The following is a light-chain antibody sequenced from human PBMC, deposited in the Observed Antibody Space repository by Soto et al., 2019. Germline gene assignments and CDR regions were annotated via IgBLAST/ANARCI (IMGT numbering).Light chain of an antibody. CDR2: GAS. V-gene: IGKV3-20*01. Sequence: EIVLTQSPGTLSLSPGERATLSCRASQSVSSSYLAWYQQKPGQAPRLLIYGASSRATGIPDRFSGSGSGTDFTLTISRLEPEDFAVYYCHQYGISPWTFGQGTKVEI. J-gene: IGKJ1*01. CDR1: QSVSSSY. CDR3: HQYGISPWT.